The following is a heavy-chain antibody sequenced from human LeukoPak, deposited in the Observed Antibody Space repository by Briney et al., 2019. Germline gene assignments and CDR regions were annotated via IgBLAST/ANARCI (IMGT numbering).Heavy chain of an antibody. CDR2: ISGSGGST. CDR1: GFSFSSYV. Sequence: GGSLRLSCAASGFSFSSYVMNWVRQAPGKGLEWVPAISGSGGSTYYADSVKGRFTISRDNSKNTLYLQMNSLRAEDTAVYYCAKRLTYSSGWQPNFDYWGQGTLVTVSS. D-gene: IGHD6-19*01. V-gene: IGHV3-23*01. CDR3: AKRLTYSSGWQPNFDY. J-gene: IGHJ4*02.